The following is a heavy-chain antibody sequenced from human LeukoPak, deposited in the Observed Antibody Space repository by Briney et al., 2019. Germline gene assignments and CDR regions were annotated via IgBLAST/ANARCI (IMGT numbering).Heavy chain of an antibody. V-gene: IGHV3-48*03. J-gene: IGHJ4*02. Sequence: QPGGSLRLSCAASGFTFSSYEMNWVRQAPGKGLEWVSYISSSGSTIYYADSVKGRFTISRDNAKNSLYQQMNSLRAEDTAVYYCARDRWYYGSGKFVDYWGQGTLVTVSS. CDR2: ISSSGSTI. CDR3: ARDRWYYGSGKFVDY. D-gene: IGHD3-10*01. CDR1: GFTFSSYE.